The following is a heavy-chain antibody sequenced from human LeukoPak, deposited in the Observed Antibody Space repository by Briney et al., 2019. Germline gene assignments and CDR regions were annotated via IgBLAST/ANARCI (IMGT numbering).Heavy chain of an antibody. CDR3: ARESVRNWLDP. Sequence: SVKVSCKASGGTFSTYAISWVRQAPGQGLEWMGRIVPMGDITNYAQRFQGRVTITADKSTRKAYMELSSLRSEDTALYYCARESVRNWLDPWGQGTLVTVAS. CDR2: IVPMGDIT. D-gene: IGHD3-3*01. J-gene: IGHJ5*02. V-gene: IGHV1-69*04. CDR1: GGTFSTYA.